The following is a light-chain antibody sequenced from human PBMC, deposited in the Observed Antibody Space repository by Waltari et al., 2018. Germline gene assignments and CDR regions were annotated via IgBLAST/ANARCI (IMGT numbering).Light chain of an antibody. V-gene: IGKV2-28*01. CDR2: LNS. Sequence: DLVMTQSTLSLPVTPGEPAAISCRSSQSLLHSDGYNYLDWYLQKPGQSPQLLIYLNSHRTSGVPDRFSGSGSGTDFTLKISRVEAEDVGVYYCMQALQTPWTFGQGTKVDIK. CDR3: MQALQTPWT. J-gene: IGKJ1*01. CDR1: QSLLHSDGYNY.